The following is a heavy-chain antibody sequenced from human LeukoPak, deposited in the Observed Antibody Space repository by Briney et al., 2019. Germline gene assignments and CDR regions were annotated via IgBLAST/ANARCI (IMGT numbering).Heavy chain of an antibody. D-gene: IGHD5-12*01. J-gene: IGHJ4*02. V-gene: IGHV4-59*01. Sequence: SETLSLTCTVSGGSISSYYWSWIRQPPGKGLEWIGYVYYSGSTNYNPSLKSRDTISVDTSKNQFSLKLSSVTAADTAVYYCARWLYYFDYWGQGTLVTVSS. CDR3: ARWLYYFDY. CDR2: VYYSGST. CDR1: GGSISSYY.